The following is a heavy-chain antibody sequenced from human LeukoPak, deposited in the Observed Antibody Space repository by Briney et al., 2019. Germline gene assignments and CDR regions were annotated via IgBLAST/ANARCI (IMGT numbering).Heavy chain of an antibody. CDR1: GFTFSDYY. Sequence: GGSLRLSCAASGFTFSDYYMSWIRQAPGKGLEWVGRIKSKTDGGTTDYAAPVKGRFTISRDDSKNTLYLQMNSLRAEDTAVYYCAKPLESYPNLPDYWGQGTLVTVSS. D-gene: IGHD1-14*01. J-gene: IGHJ4*02. V-gene: IGHV3-15*01. CDR2: IKSKTDGGTT. CDR3: AKPLESYPNLPDY.